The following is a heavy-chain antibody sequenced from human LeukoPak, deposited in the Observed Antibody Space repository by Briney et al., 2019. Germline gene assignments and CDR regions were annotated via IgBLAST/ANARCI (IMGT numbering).Heavy chain of an antibody. CDR1: GFTFSSYS. Sequence: PGGSLRLSCAASGFTFSSYSMNWVRQAPGKGLEWVSSISSSSSSYIYYADSVKGRFTISRDNAKNSLYLQMNSLRAEDTAVYYCARDVLLWFGEFDYWGQGTLVTVSS. D-gene: IGHD3-10*01. V-gene: IGHV3-21*01. J-gene: IGHJ4*02. CDR2: ISSSSSSYI. CDR3: ARDVLLWFGEFDY.